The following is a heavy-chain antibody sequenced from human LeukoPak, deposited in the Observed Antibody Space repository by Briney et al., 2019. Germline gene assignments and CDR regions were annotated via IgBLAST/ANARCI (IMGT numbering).Heavy chain of an antibody. Sequence: SETLSLTCAVSGGSISSDHWWSWVRQPPGKGLEWIGEIHHSGSTNYNPSLKSRVTISVDKLKNQFSLKMSSVTAADTAVHYCASKLTAVAGYFDYWGQGTLVTVSS. CDR2: IHHSGST. J-gene: IGHJ4*02. V-gene: IGHV4-4*02. CDR3: ASKLTAVAGYFDY. D-gene: IGHD6-19*01. CDR1: GGSISSDHW.